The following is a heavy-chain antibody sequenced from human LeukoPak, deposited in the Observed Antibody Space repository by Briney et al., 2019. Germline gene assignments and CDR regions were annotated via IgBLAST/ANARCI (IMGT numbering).Heavy chain of an antibody. CDR3: ARETLSGYDGNDAFDI. CDR2: IYHSGST. J-gene: IGHJ3*02. CDR1: GYSISSGYY. D-gene: IGHD5-12*01. V-gene: IGHV4-38-2*02. Sequence: PSETLSLTCAVSGYSISSGYYWGWIRQPPGKELEWIGSIYHSGSTYYNPSLKSRVTISVDTSKNQFSLKLSSVTAADTAVYYCARETLSGYDGNDAFDIWGQGTMVSASS.